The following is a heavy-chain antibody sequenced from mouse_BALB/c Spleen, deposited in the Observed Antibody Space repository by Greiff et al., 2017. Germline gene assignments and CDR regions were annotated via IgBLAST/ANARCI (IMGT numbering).Heavy chain of an antibody. Sequence: EVQRVESGGGLVKPGGSLKLSCAASGFTFSSYAMSWVRQSPEKRLEWVAEISSGGSYTYYPDTVTGRFTISRDNAKNTLYLEMSSLRSEDTAMYYCATGDAMDYWGQGTSVTVSS. CDR3: ATGDAMDY. V-gene: IGHV5-9-4*01. J-gene: IGHJ4*01. CDR2: ISSGGSYT. CDR1: GFTFSSYA.